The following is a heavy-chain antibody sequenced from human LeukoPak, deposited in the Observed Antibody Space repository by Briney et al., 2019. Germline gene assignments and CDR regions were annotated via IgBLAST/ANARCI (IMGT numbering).Heavy chain of an antibody. Sequence: GGSLRLSCAASGFTSSSYAMSWVRQAPGKGLEWVSAISGSGGSTYYADSVKGRFTISRDNSKNTLYLQMNSLRAEDTAVYYCARDQDYGDHRSFDYWGQGTLVTVSS. V-gene: IGHV3-23*01. J-gene: IGHJ4*02. CDR3: ARDQDYGDHRSFDY. D-gene: IGHD4-17*01. CDR1: GFTSSSYA. CDR2: ISGSGGST.